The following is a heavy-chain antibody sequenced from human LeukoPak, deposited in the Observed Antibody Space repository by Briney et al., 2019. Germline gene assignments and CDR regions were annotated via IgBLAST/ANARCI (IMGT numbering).Heavy chain of an antibody. V-gene: IGHV1-46*01. CDR1: GYTFTNYY. J-gene: IGHJ5*01. Sequence: ASVKVSCKASGYTFTNYYMHWVRQAPGQGLEWMGIINPTGGSSSYAQKFQGRVTMTRDTSTSTVYMELSSLRSEDTAVYFCARGPHDGSGWYEFWGQGTLVTVYS. D-gene: IGHD3-22*01. CDR3: ARGPHDGSGWYEF. CDR2: INPTGGSS.